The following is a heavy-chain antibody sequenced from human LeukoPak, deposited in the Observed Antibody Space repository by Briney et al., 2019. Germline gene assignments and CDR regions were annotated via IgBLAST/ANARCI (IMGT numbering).Heavy chain of an antibody. J-gene: IGHJ4*02. V-gene: IGHV1-69*13. D-gene: IGHD3-10*01. Sequence: SVKLSCKASVGTLSTYAISWGRQAPGQGLEWMGGITPMFGTSDYAQKLQGRVTITVDESTTTAHMELSSLRSEDTAVYYCARGYSNWSQGTLVTVSS. CDR1: VGTLSTYA. CDR2: ITPMFGTS. CDR3: ARGYSN.